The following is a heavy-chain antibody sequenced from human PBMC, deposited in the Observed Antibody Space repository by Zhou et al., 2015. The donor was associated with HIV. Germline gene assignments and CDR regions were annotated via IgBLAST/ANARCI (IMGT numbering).Heavy chain of an antibody. CDR1: GGTFGSYA. J-gene: IGHJ3*01. CDR2: IIPLFSTT. CDR3: ARSSVNHDNAFDL. V-gene: IGHV1-69*06. Sequence: QVQLVQSGAEVKKPGSSVKVSCKASGGTFGSYAITWVRQAPGRGLEWVGRIIPLFSTTTYAQRFPGRVAITADKSTRVAYMELSSLTSEDAALYFCARSSVNHDNAFDLWGQGTKVIVSS. D-gene: IGHD3-22*01.